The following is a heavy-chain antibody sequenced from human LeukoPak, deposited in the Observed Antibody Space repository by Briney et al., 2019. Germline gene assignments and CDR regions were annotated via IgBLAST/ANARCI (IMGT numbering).Heavy chain of an antibody. V-gene: IGHV4-59*01. CDR2: IYSSGGN. CDR3: ARGYNWNEAYFDY. J-gene: IGHJ4*02. Sequence: PSETLSLTXSVAAGSISSYYWSWIRQPPGKGLEWIGYIYSSGGNNYNHSLKRRTTTSVDTTKNQSSLKLSSVTAADTAVYYCARGYNWNEAYFDYWGQGTLVTVAS. D-gene: IGHD1-1*01. CDR1: AGSISSYY.